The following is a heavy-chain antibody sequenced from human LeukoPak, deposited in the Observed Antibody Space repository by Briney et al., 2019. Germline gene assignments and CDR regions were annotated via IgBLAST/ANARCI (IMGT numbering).Heavy chain of an antibody. Sequence: SETLSLTCTVSGGSISTSNYYWGWIRQPPGKGLEWIGRIYTSGSTNYNPSLKSRVTISVDTSKNQFSLKLSSVTAADTAVYYCARESAGYDILTGYGYYYYYMDVWGKGTTVTISS. CDR3: ARESAGYDILTGYGYYYYYMDV. CDR2: IYTSGST. D-gene: IGHD3-9*01. V-gene: IGHV4-61*02. CDR1: GGSISTSNYY. J-gene: IGHJ6*03.